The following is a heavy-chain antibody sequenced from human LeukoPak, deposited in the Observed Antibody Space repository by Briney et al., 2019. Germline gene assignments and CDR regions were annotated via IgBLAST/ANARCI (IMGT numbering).Heavy chain of an antibody. D-gene: IGHD6-13*01. V-gene: IGHV3-21*01. Sequence: PGGSLRLSCAASGFTFSRYYLNWDRQAPGKGLEWVSSISGSTNYTYYADSVKGRFTISRDNAKNSLYLQMNSLRAEDTAVYYCARIPVAAAGTWLRDYWGQGTLVTVSS. J-gene: IGHJ4*02. CDR3: ARIPVAAAGTWLRDY. CDR1: GFTFSRYY. CDR2: ISGSTNYT.